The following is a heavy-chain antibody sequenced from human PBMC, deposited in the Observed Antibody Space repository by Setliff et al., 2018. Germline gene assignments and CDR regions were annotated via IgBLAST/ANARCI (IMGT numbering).Heavy chain of an antibody. CDR3: ARAPFYGSGSYYYYGMDV. CDR2: IYSGGST. CDR1: GFTVSSNY. Sequence: GGSLRLSCAASGFTVSSNYMSWVRQAPGKGLEWVSVIYSGGSTYYADSVKGRFTISRDSSKNTLYLQMNSLRAEDTAVYYCARAPFYGSGSYYYYGMDVWGQGTTVTVSS. J-gene: IGHJ6*02. V-gene: IGHV3-66*01. D-gene: IGHD3-10*01.